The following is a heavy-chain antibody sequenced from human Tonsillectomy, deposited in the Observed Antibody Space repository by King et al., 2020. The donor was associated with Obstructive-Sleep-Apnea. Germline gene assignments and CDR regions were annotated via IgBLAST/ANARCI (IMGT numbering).Heavy chain of an antibody. D-gene: IGHD5-18*01. V-gene: IGHV3-43D*03. CDR1: GFTFDDFA. J-gene: IGHJ6*02. CDR2: ISWDGGGT. Sequence: VQLVESGGVVIQPGGSLRLSCAASGFTFDDFAMHWVRQAPGKGLEWVSLISWDGGGTYYADSVKGRFTISRDNSKNSLYLQMNSLRPEDIALYYCAKATAPTLGYGMDVWGLGTTVTVSS. CDR3: AKATAPTLGYGMDV.